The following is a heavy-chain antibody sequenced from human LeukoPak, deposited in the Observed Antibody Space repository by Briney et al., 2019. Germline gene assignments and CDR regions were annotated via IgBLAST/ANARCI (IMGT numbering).Heavy chain of an antibody. Sequence: GGSLRLSCVASGFTFSSYSMNWVRQAPGKGLEWVSCIVSSSNYIYYGDSVKGRFTISRDNAKNSLYLQMNSLRAEDTAVYYCARDYYDSSGYYLKCFQHWGQGTLVTVSS. V-gene: IGHV3-21*01. CDR1: GFTFSSYS. CDR3: ARDYYDSSGYYLKCFQH. J-gene: IGHJ1*01. D-gene: IGHD3-22*01. CDR2: IVSSSNYI.